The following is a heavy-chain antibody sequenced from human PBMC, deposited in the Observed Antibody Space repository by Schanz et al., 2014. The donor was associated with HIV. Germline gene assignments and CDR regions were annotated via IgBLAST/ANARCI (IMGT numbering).Heavy chain of an antibody. CDR1: GGSFTGYY. J-gene: IGHJ4*02. CDR2: INHREST. D-gene: IGHD3-22*01. Sequence: QVQLHQSGAGLLKPSETLSLTCAVYGGSFTGYYWSWIRQSPGKGLEWLGQINHRESTNYNPSLQSRVTISLDTSKNQFPLRLSSVPAADTAVYYCARDNDPYYYDNSGYYDRLFDYWGQGTLVTVSS. CDR3: ARDNDPYYYDNSGYYDRLFDY. V-gene: IGHV4-34*01.